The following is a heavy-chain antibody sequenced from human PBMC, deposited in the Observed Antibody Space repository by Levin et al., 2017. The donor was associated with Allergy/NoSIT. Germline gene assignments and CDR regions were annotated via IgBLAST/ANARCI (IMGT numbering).Heavy chain of an antibody. CDR1: GGSMSNY. J-gene: IGHJ6*02. D-gene: IGHD6-13*01. V-gene: IGHV4-59*01. CDR2: IYYSGST. Sequence: SETLSLTCTVSGGSMSNYWSWIRQPPGKGLEWIGYIYYSGSTNYNPSLKSRVTMSVDTSRNQFSLKLSSVTSADTAVYYYARDRSIIAASGTHYDYGMDVWGQGTTVTVSS. CDR3: ARDRSIIAASGTHYDYGMDV.